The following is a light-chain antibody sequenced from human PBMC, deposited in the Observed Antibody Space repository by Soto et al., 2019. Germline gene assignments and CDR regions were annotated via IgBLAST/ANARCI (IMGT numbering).Light chain of an antibody. CDR3: TSYISSNTLVV. CDR1: SSNVGGYNY. V-gene: IGLV2-14*01. J-gene: IGLJ2*01. Sequence: QSALTQPASVSGSPGQSITISCSETSSNVGGYNYVSWYQQYPGKVPKVIIYEVSNRPSGVSNRFSGSKSGNTASLTTSGLQAEDEADYYCTSYISSNTLVVFGGGTKLTVL. CDR2: EVS.